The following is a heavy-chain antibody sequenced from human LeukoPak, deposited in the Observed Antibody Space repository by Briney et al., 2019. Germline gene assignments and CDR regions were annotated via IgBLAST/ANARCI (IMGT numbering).Heavy chain of an antibody. J-gene: IGHJ3*02. CDR3: ARGYCTGGSCYVPFDI. V-gene: IGHV4-4*09. Sequence: SETLSLTCTVSGGSIRSYYWSWIRQPPGKGLEWIGYIYTSGSTNHNPSLKSRVTIAIDTSKNQFSLKLISVTAADTAVYDCARGYCTGGSCYVPFDIWGQGTMVTVSS. D-gene: IGHD2-15*01. CDR2: IYTSGST. CDR1: GGSIRSYY.